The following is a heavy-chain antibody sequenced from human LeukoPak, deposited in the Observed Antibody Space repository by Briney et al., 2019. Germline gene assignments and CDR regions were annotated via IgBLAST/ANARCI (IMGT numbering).Heavy chain of an antibody. CDR1: GFTFSGSA. CDR2: IRSKANSYAT. V-gene: IGHV3-73*01. D-gene: IGHD4-11*01. CDR3: TSLYSNYVGD. Sequence: GGSLRLSCAASGFTFSGSAMQRVRQASGKGLEWVGRIRSKANSYATAYAASVKGRFTISRDDSKNTAYLQMNSLKTEDTAVYYCTSLYSNYVGDWGQGTLVTVSS. J-gene: IGHJ4*02.